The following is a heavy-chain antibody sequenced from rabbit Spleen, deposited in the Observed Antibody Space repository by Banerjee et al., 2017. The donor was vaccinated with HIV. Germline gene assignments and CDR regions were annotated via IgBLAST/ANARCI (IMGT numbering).Heavy chain of an antibody. CDR3: ARDTGSSFSSYGMDL. CDR1: GVSFSSNHY. J-gene: IGHJ6*01. D-gene: IGHD8-1*01. CDR2: IYTGSSGST. Sequence: QSLEESGGDLVKPGASLTLTCTASGVSFSSNHYMCWVRQAPGKGLEWIACIYTGSSGSTYYASWATGRFTCSKTSSTTVTLQMTSLTAADTATYFCARDTGSSFSSYGMDLWGQGTLVTVS. V-gene: IGHV1S40*01.